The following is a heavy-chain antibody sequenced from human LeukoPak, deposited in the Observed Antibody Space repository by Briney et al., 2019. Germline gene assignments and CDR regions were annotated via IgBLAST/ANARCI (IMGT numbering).Heavy chain of an antibody. D-gene: IGHD6-13*01. J-gene: IGHJ6*02. Sequence: GGSLRLSCAASGFTFSSYAMHWVRQAPGKGLEWVAVISYDGSNKYYADSVKGRFTISRDNSKNTLYLQMNSLRAEDMAVYYCARDSRYSSSWDPRYYYYYGMDVWGQGTTVTVSS. CDR2: ISYDGSNK. V-gene: IGHV3-30-3*01. CDR1: GFTFSSYA. CDR3: ARDSRYSSSWDPRYYYYYGMDV.